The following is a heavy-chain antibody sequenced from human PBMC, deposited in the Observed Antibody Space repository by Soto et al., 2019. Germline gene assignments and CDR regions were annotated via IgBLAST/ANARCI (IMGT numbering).Heavy chain of an antibody. CDR1: GDSISSSSYY. Sequence: PSGTLSLTCTVSGDSISSSSYYWSWIRQNPGKGLEWIGYIHYSGNTRYNPSLKSRLTISVDTSKNQFSLMLSSLTAADTAVYFCARARVPYSSTWYRYDYYGMDIWGQGTTVTVS. D-gene: IGHD6-13*01. CDR3: ARARVPYSSTWYRYDYYGMDI. CDR2: IHYSGNT. V-gene: IGHV4-31*03. J-gene: IGHJ6*02.